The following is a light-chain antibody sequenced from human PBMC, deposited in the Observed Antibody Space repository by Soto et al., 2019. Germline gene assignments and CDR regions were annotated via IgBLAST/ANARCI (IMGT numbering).Light chain of an antibody. J-gene: IGLJ2*01. CDR2: DNT. Sequence: QSALTQPPSVSGAPGQRVTISCTGSSSNIGAGYDVHWYQQLPGAAPKLLIYDNTNRPSGVPDRFSGSKSGTSASLAITGLQAEDEADYYCQSYDSSLSVVFGGGTKLTVL. CDR1: SSNIGAGYD. CDR3: QSYDSSLSVV. V-gene: IGLV1-40*01.